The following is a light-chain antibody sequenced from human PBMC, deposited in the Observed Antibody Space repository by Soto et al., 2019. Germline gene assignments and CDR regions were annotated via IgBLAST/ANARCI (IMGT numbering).Light chain of an antibody. CDR2: EVT. CDR3: CSYTSSTTFYV. J-gene: IGLJ1*01. CDR1: SSDVGAYNS. Sequence: QSALTQPASVSGSPGQSITISCTGTSSDVGAYNSVSWYQQHPDKAPKLMIYEVTNRPSGVSNRFSGSKSGNTASLTISGLQAEDEADYYCCSYTSSTTFYVFGTGTKLTVL. V-gene: IGLV2-14*01.